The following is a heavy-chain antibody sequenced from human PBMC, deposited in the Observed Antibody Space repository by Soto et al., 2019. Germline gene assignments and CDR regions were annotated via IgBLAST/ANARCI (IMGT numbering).Heavy chain of an antibody. J-gene: IGHJ6*02. CDR3: AKDGGYFVVVPAAISDGMDV. V-gene: IGHV3-30*18. Sequence: GGSLRLSCAASGFTFSSYGMHWVRQAPGKGLEWVAVISYDGSNKYYADSVKGRFTISRDDSKNTLYLQMNSLRAEDTAVYYCAKDGGYFVVVPAAISDGMDVWGQGTTVTVSS. CDR1: GFTFSSYG. D-gene: IGHD2-2*02. CDR2: ISYDGSNK.